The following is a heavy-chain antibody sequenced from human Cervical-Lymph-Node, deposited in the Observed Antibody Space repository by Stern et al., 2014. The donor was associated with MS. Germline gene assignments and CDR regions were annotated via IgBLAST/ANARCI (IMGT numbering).Heavy chain of an antibody. V-gene: IGHV7-4-1*02. D-gene: IGHD3-3*01. CDR2: INTNTGNP. CDR1: GYTFTSYA. CDR3: ARDRPDYDFGRGYSTHFDY. J-gene: IGHJ4*02. Sequence: QVQLVQSGSELKKPGASVKVSCKASGYTFTSYAMNWVRQAPGQGLEWMGWINTNTGNPTYAQGFTGRFSFSLDNPVSPALLQISSLKAEDTAVYYCARDRPDYDFGRGYSTHFDYWGQGTLVTVSS.